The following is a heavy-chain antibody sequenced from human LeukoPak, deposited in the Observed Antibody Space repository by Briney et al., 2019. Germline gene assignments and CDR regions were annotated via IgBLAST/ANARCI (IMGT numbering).Heavy chain of an antibody. CDR1: GFTFTSYS. CDR2: ISGGGGST. J-gene: IGHJ4*02. D-gene: IGHD2-15*01. Sequence: GGSLRLSCAASGFTFTSYSMNWVRQAPGKGLEWVSTISGGGGSTYYADSVKGRFTISRDNAKNSLYLQMNSLRAEDTAVYYCGRVSESLVNGGVSWSFDNWGQGTLVTVSS. V-gene: IGHV3-23*01. CDR3: GRVSESLVNGGVSWSFDN.